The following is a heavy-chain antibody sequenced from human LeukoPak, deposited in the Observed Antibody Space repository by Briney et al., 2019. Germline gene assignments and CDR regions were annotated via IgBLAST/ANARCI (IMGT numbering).Heavy chain of an antibody. Sequence: PGGSLRLSCAASGFTFDDYAMHWVRQAPGKGLEWVSGISWNSGSIGYADSVERRFTIYRDNAKNSLFQQMNRLGAEDAALYYWTKDKSIAAAGTFDYWGQRTLVTVSS. CDR2: ISWNSGSI. V-gene: IGHV3-9*01. D-gene: IGHD6-13*01. CDR3: TKDKSIAAAGTFDY. CDR1: GFTFDDYA. J-gene: IGHJ4*02.